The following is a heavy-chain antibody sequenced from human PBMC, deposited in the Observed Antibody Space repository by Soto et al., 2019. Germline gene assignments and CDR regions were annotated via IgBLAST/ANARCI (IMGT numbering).Heavy chain of an antibody. CDR2: ISGSGGST. D-gene: IGHD2-21*02. CDR3: AKDPGDSRRGDDY. CDR1: GFTFSSYA. J-gene: IGHJ4*02. V-gene: IGHV3-23*01. Sequence: EVQLLESGGGLVQPGGSLRLSCAASGFTFSSYAMSWVRQAPGKGLEWVSAISGSGGSTYYADSVKGRFTISRDNSKNPLYRKMNSLGAEDTAVYYCAKDPGDSRRGDDYGGQGTLVTASS.